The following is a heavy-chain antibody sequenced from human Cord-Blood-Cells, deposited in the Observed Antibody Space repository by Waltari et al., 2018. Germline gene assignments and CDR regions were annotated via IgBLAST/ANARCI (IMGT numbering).Heavy chain of an antibody. V-gene: IGHV1-18*01. CDR2: ISAYNGNT. J-gene: IGHJ3*02. Sequence: QVQLVQSGAEVKKPGASVKVSCKASGYTCTSDGISWERQAPGQGLEWMGWISAYNGNTNYAQKLQGRVTMTTDTSTSTAYMELRSLRSDDTAVYYCARGPAVVPAASHAFDIWGQGTMVTVSS. CDR1: GYTCTSDG. D-gene: IGHD2-2*01. CDR3: ARGPAVVPAASHAFDI.